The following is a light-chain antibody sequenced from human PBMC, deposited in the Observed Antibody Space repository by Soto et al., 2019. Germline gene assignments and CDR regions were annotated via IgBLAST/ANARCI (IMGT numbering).Light chain of an antibody. V-gene: IGLV2-14*01. CDR2: EVS. Sequence: ALTQPASVSGSPGQAISISCTGTSSDVGTYKYVSWYQQHPGKAPKLMISEVSNRPSGVSNRFSGSKSGNTASLTISGLQAEDEADYYCSSFSSSSTYVFGTGTKVTVL. CDR1: SSDVGTYKY. CDR3: SSFSSSSTYV. J-gene: IGLJ1*01.